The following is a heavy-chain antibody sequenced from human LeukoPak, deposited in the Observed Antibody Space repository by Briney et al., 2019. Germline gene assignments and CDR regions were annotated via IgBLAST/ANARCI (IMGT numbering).Heavy chain of an antibody. Sequence: PGWSLGLFCGASGFTFSRYWMSGVRQAPGKGLEWVANIKQDGSEKYYVDSVKGRFTISRDNAKNSLYLQMNSLRAEDTAVYYCARGEPVAAHDWGQGTLVTVSS. CDR3: ARGEPVAAHD. CDR1: GFTFSRYW. V-gene: IGHV3-7*01. CDR2: IKQDGSEK. J-gene: IGHJ4*02. D-gene: IGHD2-15*01.